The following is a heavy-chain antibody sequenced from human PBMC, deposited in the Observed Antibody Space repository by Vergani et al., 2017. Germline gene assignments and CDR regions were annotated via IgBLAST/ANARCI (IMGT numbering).Heavy chain of an antibody. Sequence: QVQLVESGGGVVQPGRSLRLSCAASVFTFSSYGMHWVRQAPGKGLAWVAVFSYDGSNKYYPDSVKGRFTISRDNSKNTLYLQMNSLRAEDTAVYYCAKELGSSTSSTFDYWGQGTLVTVSS. CDR2: FSYDGSNK. J-gene: IGHJ4*02. CDR3: AKELGSSTSSTFDY. D-gene: IGHD2-2*01. V-gene: IGHV3-30*18. CDR1: VFTFSSYG.